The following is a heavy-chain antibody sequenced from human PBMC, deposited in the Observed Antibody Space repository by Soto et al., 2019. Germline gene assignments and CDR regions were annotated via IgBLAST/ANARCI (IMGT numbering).Heavy chain of an antibody. V-gene: IGHV4-39*01. CDR3: APLSVSLSGPYGIHV. D-gene: IGHD2-15*01. Sequence: SETLSLTCSVSGYSVTSSDYYWAWIRQPPGKGLEWIGSMFYSGLTYYNPSLKSRVTLSVDTSKNQFSVGLNSVTAADTAVYYCAPLSVSLSGPYGIHVWGQGTTVTVSS. J-gene: IGHJ6*02. CDR1: GYSVTSSDYY. CDR2: MFYSGLT.